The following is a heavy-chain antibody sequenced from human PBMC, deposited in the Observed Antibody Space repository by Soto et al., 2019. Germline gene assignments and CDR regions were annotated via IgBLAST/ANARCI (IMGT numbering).Heavy chain of an antibody. Sequence: GASVKVSCKASGYTFTSSAIHWVRQAPGQRLEWMGWINAGNGNTKYSQKFQGRVTITRDTSASTAYMELSSLRSEDTAVYYCARSIVVVTAADYWGQGTLVTVSS. J-gene: IGHJ4*02. V-gene: IGHV1-3*01. CDR3: ARSIVVVTAADY. CDR1: GYTFTSSA. D-gene: IGHD2-21*02. CDR2: INAGNGNT.